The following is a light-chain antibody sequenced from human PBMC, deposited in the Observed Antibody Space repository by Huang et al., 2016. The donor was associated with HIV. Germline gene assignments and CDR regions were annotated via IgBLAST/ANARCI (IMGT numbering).Light chain of an antibody. CDR1: QGITSD. V-gene: IGKV1-9*01. J-gene: IGKJ4*01. CDR2: AAS. Sequence: IQLTPSPSSLSASVGDRVTITCRASQGITSDLAWYQQKSGRAPKLLILAASPLQTGVPSRFSGSGSGTDFSLTVSSLQPEDFATYYCQQLHTYPFTFGGGTKVEI. CDR3: QQLHTYPFT.